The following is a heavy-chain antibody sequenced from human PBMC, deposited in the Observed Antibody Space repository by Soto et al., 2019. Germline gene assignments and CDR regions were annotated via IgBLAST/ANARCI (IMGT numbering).Heavy chain of an antibody. CDR2: IKQDGSEK. CDR3: ARDDDILTGYIDY. J-gene: IGHJ4*02. D-gene: IGHD3-9*01. V-gene: IGHV3-7*01. Sequence: GGSLRLSCAASGFTFSSYWMSWVRQAPGKGLEWVANIKQDGSEKYYVDSVKGRFTISRDNSKNTLYLQMNSLRAEDTAVYYCARDDDILTGYIDYWGQGTLVTVSS. CDR1: GFTFSSYW.